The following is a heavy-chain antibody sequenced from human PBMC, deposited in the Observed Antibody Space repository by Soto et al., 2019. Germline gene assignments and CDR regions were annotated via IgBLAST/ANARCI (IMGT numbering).Heavy chain of an antibody. CDR2: IIPIFGTA. J-gene: IGHJ5*02. D-gene: IGHD3-22*01. Sequence: SVKVSCKASGGTFSSYAISWVRQAPGQGLEWMGGIIPIFGTANYAQKFQGRVTITADESTSTAYMELSSLRSEDTAVYYCARYDSSGYPNWFDPWGQGTLVTVSS. CDR1: GGTFSSYA. CDR3: ARYDSSGYPNWFDP. V-gene: IGHV1-69*13.